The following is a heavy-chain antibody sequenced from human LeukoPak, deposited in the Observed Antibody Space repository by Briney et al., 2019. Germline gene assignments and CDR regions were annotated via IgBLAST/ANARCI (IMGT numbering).Heavy chain of an antibody. CDR2: ISWNSGSI. CDR1: GFTFDDYA. Sequence: GGSLRLSCAASGFTFDDYAMHWVRQAPGKGLEWVSGISWNSGSIGYADSVKGRFTISRDNAKNSLYLQMNSLRAEDTALYHCARVAYSSGWYRPNWYFDLWGRGTLVTVSS. J-gene: IGHJ2*01. V-gene: IGHV3-9*01. D-gene: IGHD6-19*01. CDR3: ARVAYSSGWYRPNWYFDL.